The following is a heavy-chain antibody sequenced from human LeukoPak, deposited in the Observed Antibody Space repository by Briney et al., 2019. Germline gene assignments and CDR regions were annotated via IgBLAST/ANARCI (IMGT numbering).Heavy chain of an antibody. CDR3: ARRVTTFLH. J-gene: IGHJ4*02. D-gene: IGHD4-17*01. Sequence: GGSLRLSCAASGFTFSSYAMSWVRQAPGKGLEWVSAISGSAYSTYYADSVKGRFTISRDNAKNSLYLQLNILRAEDTGMYYCARRVTTFLHWGQGTPVTVSS. CDR1: GFTFSSYA. V-gene: IGHV3-23*01. CDR2: ISGSAYST.